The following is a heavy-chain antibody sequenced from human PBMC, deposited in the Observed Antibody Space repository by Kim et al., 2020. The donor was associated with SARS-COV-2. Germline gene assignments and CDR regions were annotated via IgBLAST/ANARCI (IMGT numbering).Heavy chain of an antibody. Sequence: GTPNYNPSLKSRVPLSVDTSKNQFSLKLTSVTAADTAVYYCARRSAGVDWWGQGTPVTVSS. J-gene: IGHJ4*02. CDR2: GTP. V-gene: IGHV4-34*01. CDR3: ARRSAGVDW.